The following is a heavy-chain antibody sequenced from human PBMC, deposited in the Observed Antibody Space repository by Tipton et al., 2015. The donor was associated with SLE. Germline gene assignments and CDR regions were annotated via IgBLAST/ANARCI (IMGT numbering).Heavy chain of an antibody. D-gene: IGHD3-3*01. J-gene: IGHJ4*02. Sequence: TLSLTCTVSDGSIRSSDYYWTWIRQPPGRGVEWIGSMYYSGNTYYNPSLRSRVTMSVDRSKNQFSLRLSSVTAADTAVYYCARGPYDDFWSGPFDYWGQGTLVTVSS. CDR2: MYYSGNT. CDR3: ARGPYDDFWSGPFDY. CDR1: DGSIRSSDYY. V-gene: IGHV4-39*01.